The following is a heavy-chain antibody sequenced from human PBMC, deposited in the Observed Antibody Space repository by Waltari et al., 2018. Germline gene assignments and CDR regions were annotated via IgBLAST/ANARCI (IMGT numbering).Heavy chain of an antibody. CDR1: GYTLTELS. D-gene: IGHD3-3*02. CDR2: FDPEDGET. Sequence: QVQLVQSGAEVKKPGASVKVSCKVSGYTLTELSMHWVRQAPGKGLEWMGGFDPEDGETSYAQKFQGRVTMTEDTSTDTAYMELGSLRSEDTAVYYCATGPSFERRHWFDPWGQGTLVTVSS. J-gene: IGHJ5*02. V-gene: IGHV1-24*01. CDR3: ATGPSFERRHWFDP.